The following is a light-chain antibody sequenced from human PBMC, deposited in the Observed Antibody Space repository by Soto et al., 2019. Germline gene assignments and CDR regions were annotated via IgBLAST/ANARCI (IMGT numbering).Light chain of an antibody. Sequence: EIAMTQSPATLSVSPGERATLSCRASQSISTELAWYQQIPGQPPRLLIYSASTRATGVPARFTGSGSGSEFTITISGLPSEDFAIYYCQQGHNWPLTFGQWTRLEI. CDR3: QQGHNWPLT. CDR2: SAS. CDR1: QSISTE. V-gene: IGKV3-15*01. J-gene: IGKJ2*01.